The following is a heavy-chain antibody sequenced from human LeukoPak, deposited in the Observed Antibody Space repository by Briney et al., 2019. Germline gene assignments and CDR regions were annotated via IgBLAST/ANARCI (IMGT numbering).Heavy chain of an antibody. CDR2: ISGSGGST. V-gene: IGHV3-23*01. CDR1: GFTFSTYA. D-gene: IGHD2-8*01. Sequence: GGSLRLSCAASGFTFSTYAMSWLCQAPGRGLEWVSSISGSGGSTYYSDSVKGRFTIYRDNSKKTLYLQMNSLRAEDTAVYYCAKDPDCTSGVCYTFFDYWGQGTLVTVSS. J-gene: IGHJ4*02. CDR3: AKDPDCTSGVCYTFFDY.